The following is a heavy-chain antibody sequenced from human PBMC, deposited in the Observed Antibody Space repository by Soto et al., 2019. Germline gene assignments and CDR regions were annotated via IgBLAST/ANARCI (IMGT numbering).Heavy chain of an antibody. V-gene: IGHV1-46*03. D-gene: IGHD2-2*01. J-gene: IGHJ4*02. Sequence: QVQLVQSGAEVKKPGASVKVSCKASGYTFTSYYIHWVRQAPGQWLEWMGINNPSGGEITYAQKFPGRVTMTRDTTTSTVYMKLSSLRSEDTAVYYCGRDGGYQRFDFWGQGALVTVSS. CDR3: GRDGGYQRFDF. CDR1: GYTFTSYY. CDR2: NNPSGGEI.